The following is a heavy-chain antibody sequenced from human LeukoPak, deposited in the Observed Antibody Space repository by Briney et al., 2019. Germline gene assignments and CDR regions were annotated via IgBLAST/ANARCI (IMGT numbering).Heavy chain of an antibody. Sequence: YPSETLSLTCTVSGGSISSYYWSWIRQPPGKGLEWIGYIYYSGSTNYNPSLKSRVTISVDTSKNQFSLKLSSVTAADTAVYYCARPSYVDLSIDYWGQGTLVTVSS. V-gene: IGHV4-59*08. J-gene: IGHJ4*02. CDR3: ARPSYVDLSIDY. CDR1: GGSISSYY. D-gene: IGHD3-16*02. CDR2: IYYSGST.